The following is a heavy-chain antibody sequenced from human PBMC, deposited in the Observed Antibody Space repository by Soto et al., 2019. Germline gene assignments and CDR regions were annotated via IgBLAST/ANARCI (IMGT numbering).Heavy chain of an antibody. J-gene: IGHJ4*02. CDR2: IYYSGST. Sequence: ETLSLTCTVSGGSISSYYWSWIRQPPGKGLEWIGYIYYSGSTNYNPSLKSRVTISVDTSKNQFSLKLSSVTAADTAVYYCARVSHPGYSGYDYYFDYWGQGTLVTVSS. V-gene: IGHV4-59*01. D-gene: IGHD5-12*01. CDR3: ARVSHPGYSGYDYYFDY. CDR1: GGSISSYY.